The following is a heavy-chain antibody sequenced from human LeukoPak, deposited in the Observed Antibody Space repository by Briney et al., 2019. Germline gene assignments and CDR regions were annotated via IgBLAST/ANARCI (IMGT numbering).Heavy chain of an antibody. Sequence: KPSETLSLTCTVSGGSISSYYWSWIRQPAGKGLEWIGRIYTSGSTNYNPSLKSRVTMSVDTSKNQFSLKLSSVTAADTAVYYCAREEGYSYGIYYYYYYMDVWGKGTTVTVSS. D-gene: IGHD5-18*01. CDR2: IYTSGST. V-gene: IGHV4-4*07. J-gene: IGHJ6*03. CDR1: GGSISSYY. CDR3: AREEGYSYGIYYYYYYMDV.